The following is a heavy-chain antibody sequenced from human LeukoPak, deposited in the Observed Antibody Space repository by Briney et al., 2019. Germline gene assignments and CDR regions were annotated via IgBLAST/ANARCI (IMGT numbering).Heavy chain of an antibody. V-gene: IGHV3-48*03. CDR1: GFTFSSYE. CDR2: ISSSGSTI. J-gene: IGHJ1*01. D-gene: IGHD3-3*01. Sequence: PGGSLRLSCAASGFTFSSYEMNWVRQAPGKGLEWVSYISSSGSTIYYADSVKGRFTISRDNAKNSLYLQMNSLRAEDTAVYYCARTLDLLEWSRSGPYFQHWGQGTLLTVSS. CDR3: ARTLDLLEWSRSGPYFQH.